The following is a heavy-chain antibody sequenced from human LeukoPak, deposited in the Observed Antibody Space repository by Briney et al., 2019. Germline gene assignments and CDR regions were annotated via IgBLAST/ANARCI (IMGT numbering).Heavy chain of an antibody. CDR3: ARSLIVVTEYNWFDP. CDR2: INPNSGGT. CDR1: GYTFTGYY. Sequence: ASVKVSCKASGYTFTGYYMHWVRQAPGQGLEWMGWINPNSGGTNYAQKFQGRVTMTRDTSISTAYMELSRLRSDDTAVYYCARSLIVVTEYNWFDPWGQGTLVTVSS. J-gene: IGHJ5*02. D-gene: IGHD4-23*01. V-gene: IGHV1-2*02.